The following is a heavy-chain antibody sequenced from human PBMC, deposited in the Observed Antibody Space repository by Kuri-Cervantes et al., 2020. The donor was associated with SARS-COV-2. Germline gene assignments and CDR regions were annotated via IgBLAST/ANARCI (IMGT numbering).Heavy chain of an antibody. Sequence: ESLKISCTVSGGSISSYYWSWIRQPPGKGLEWIGYIYYSGSTNYNPSLRSRVTISVDTSKNQFSLKLSSVTAADTAVYYCARERGQIYYYCSGIPTDHAFDIWGQGTTVTVSS. CDR3: ARERGQIYYYCSGIPTDHAFDI. V-gene: IGHV4-59*01. J-gene: IGHJ3*02. CDR1: GGSISSYY. D-gene: IGHD3-10*01. CDR2: IYYSGST.